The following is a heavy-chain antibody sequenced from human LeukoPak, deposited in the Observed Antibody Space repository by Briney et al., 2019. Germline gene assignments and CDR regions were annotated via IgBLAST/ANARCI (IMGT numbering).Heavy chain of an antibody. J-gene: IGHJ4*02. D-gene: IGHD3-10*01. Sequence: PGGSLRLSCAASGFTFSSYWMRWVRQAPGKGLEGVGNIKNDGSEEYYVDSVKGRFTISRDNAKNSLFLQMNSLTVEDTAVYYCARAIRGSAVDTGDRWGQGTLVTVSS. V-gene: IGHV3-7*01. CDR3: ARAIRGSAVDTGDR. CDR1: GFTFSSYW. CDR2: IKNDGSEE.